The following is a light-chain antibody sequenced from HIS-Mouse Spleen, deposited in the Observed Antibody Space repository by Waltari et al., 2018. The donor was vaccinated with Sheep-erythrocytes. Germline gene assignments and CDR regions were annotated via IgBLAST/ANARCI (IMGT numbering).Light chain of an antibody. CDR2: KVS. V-gene: IGLV2-8*01. Sequence: QSALTQPPSASGSPGQSVTISCTGTSSDVGGYTYVSGYQQPPGKAPKLMIYKVSKRPSGVPDRFSGSKSGNTASLTVSGLQAEDEADYYCSSYAGSNNWVFGGGTKLTVL. CDR1: SSDVGGYTY. J-gene: IGLJ3*02. CDR3: SSYAGSNNWV.